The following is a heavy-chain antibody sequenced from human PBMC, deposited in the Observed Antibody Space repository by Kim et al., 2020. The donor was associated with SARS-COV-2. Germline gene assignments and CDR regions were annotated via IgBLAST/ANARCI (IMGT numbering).Heavy chain of an antibody. D-gene: IGHD2-15*01. V-gene: IGHV4-4*02. CDR1: GGSISSSNW. CDR2: IYHSGST. Sequence: SETLSLTCAVSGGSISSSNWWSWVRQPPGKGLEWIGEIYHSGSTNYNPSLKSRVTISVDKSKNQFSLKLSSVTAADTAVYYCARGEKDIVVVVAPSAFDIWGQGTMVTVSS. CDR3: ARGEKDIVVVVAPSAFDI. J-gene: IGHJ3*02.